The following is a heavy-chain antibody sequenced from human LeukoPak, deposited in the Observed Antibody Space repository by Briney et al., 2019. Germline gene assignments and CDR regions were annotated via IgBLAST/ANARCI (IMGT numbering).Heavy chain of an antibody. CDR2: ISGSGGST. J-gene: IGHJ4*02. CDR3: ARDQAAAGTTFDY. Sequence: GGSLRPSCAASGFTFSSYAMSWVRQAPGKGLEWVSAISGSGGSTYYADSVKGRFTISRDNSKNTLYLQMNSLRAEDTAVYYCARDQAAAGTTFDYWGQGTLVTVSS. D-gene: IGHD6-13*01. V-gene: IGHV3-23*01. CDR1: GFTFSSYA.